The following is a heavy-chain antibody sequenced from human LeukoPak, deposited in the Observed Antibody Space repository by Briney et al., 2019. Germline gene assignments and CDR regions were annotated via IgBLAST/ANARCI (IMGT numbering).Heavy chain of an antibody. CDR2: VSYTGST. CDR3: ARSRKYGAVTTYSWFDP. J-gene: IGHJ5*02. CDR1: GGSISSSTYY. V-gene: IGHV4-39*01. D-gene: IGHD4-17*01. Sequence: SETLSLTCTVSGGSISSSTYYCGWIHQPPGRGLEWIASVSYTGSTTYNPSLKSRVTISVDTSKTQFSLKLSSVTAADTAVYYCARSRKYGAVTTYSWFDPWGRGTLVIVSS.